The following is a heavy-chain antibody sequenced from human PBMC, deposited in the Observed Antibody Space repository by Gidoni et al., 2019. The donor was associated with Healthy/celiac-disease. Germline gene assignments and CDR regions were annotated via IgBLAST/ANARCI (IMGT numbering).Heavy chain of an antibody. CDR3: ARVVVTMVRGVINANWFDP. Sequence: QVQLQESGPGLVKPSQTLSLTCTVSGGSISSGDYYWSWIRQPPGKGLEWIGYIYYSGSTYYNPSLKSRVTISVDTSKNQFSLKLSSVTAADTAVYYCARVVVTMVRGVINANWFDPWGQGTLVTVSS. D-gene: IGHD3-10*01. CDR1: GGSISSGDYY. CDR2: IYYSGST. J-gene: IGHJ5*02. V-gene: IGHV4-30-4*01.